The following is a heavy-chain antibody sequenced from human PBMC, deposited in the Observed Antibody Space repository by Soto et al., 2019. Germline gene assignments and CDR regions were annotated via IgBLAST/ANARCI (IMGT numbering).Heavy chain of an antibody. CDR3: ARGGGCIAAFDI. CDR1: GGSFSGYY. J-gene: IGHJ3*02. CDR2: INHSGST. Sequence: QVQLQQWGAGLLKPSETLSLTCAVYGGSFSGYYWSWIRQPPGKGLEWIGEINHSGSTNYNPSLTRRGTISVDTSKNQFALKLSSVTAADTAVYYWARGGGCIAAFDIWGQGTMVTVSS. D-gene: IGHD2-8*01. V-gene: IGHV4-34*01.